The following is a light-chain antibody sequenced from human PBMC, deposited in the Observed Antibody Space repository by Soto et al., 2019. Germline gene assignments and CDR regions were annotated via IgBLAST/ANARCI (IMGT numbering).Light chain of an antibody. CDR2: EVS. V-gene: IGLV2-18*02. CDR1: SSDVDSYNR. J-gene: IGLJ1*01. Sequence: QSALTQPRSVSGSPGQSVTISGTGISSDVDSYNRVSWYQQPPGTAPKLMIYEVSNRPSGVPDRFSGSKSGNTASLTISGLQAEDEADYYCCSYAGSHTWVFGTGTKLTVL. CDR3: CSYAGSHTWV.